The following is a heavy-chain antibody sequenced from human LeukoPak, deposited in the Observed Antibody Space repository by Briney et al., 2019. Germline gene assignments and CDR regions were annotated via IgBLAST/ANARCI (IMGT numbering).Heavy chain of an antibody. CDR1: EFTFSIHG. D-gene: IGHD3-10*01. CDR3: ARVGRGVYGMDV. Sequence: GGSLRLSCAASEFTFSIHGMNWVRQAPGKGLEWVSYIINSGGTVYYTDSVQGRFTISRDNARNSLFLQMNSLRDEDTAVYYCARVGRGVYGMDVWGQGTTVTVSS. J-gene: IGHJ6*02. V-gene: IGHV3-48*02. CDR2: IINSGGTV.